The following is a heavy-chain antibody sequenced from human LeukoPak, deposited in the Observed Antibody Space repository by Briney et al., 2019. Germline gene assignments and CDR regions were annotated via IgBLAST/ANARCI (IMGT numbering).Heavy chain of an antibody. CDR1: GFTFSDYY. J-gene: IGHJ4*02. CDR2: ISTTSRTI. Sequence: GGSLRLSCAASGFTFSDYYMTWIRQAPGKGLEWISYISTTSRTIYYAESVKGRFTISRDNAKMSVDLQMNSPSGEDTATYYCARGALLTRDSGYPVFAYWGQGTQVTVSS. V-gene: IGHV3-11*01. D-gene: IGHD5-12*01. CDR3: ARGALLTRDSGYPVFAY.